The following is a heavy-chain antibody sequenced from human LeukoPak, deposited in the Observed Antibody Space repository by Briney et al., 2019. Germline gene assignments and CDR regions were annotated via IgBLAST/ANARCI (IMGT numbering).Heavy chain of an antibody. CDR1: GYTFTSYD. CDR3: ARTLHLGYCSSTSCYDYYYMDA. J-gene: IGHJ6*03. D-gene: IGHD2-2*01. V-gene: IGHV1-8*01. Sequence: ASVKVSCKASGYTFTSYDINWVRQATGQGLEWMGWINPNSGNTGYAQKFQGRVTMTTNTSISTAYMELSSLRSEDTAVYYCARTLHLGYCSSTSCYDYYYMDAWGKGTTVTVSS. CDR2: INPNSGNT.